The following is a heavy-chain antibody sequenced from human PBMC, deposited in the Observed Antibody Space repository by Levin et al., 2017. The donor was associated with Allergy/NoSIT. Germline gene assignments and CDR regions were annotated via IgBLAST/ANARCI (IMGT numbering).Heavy chain of an antibody. D-gene: IGHD2-2*01. CDR1: GYTFTSYD. CDR2: MNPNSGNT. CDR3: ARGRWYHDY. Sequence: NPGGSLRLSCKASGYTFTSYDINWVRQATGQGLEWMGWMNPNSGNTGYAQKFQGRVTMTRNTSISTAYMELSSLRSEDTAVYYCARGRWYHDYWGQGTLVTVSS. J-gene: IGHJ4*02. V-gene: IGHV1-8*01.